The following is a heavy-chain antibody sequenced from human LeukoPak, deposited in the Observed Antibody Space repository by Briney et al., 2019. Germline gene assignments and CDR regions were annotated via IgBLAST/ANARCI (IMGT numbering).Heavy chain of an antibody. D-gene: IGHD3-3*01. CDR1: GFTFSSYG. J-gene: IGHJ4*02. V-gene: IGHV3-30*02. CDR3: AKWGSDFWSGFPRYYFDY. CDR2: IRYDGSNK. Sequence: PGGSLRLSSAASGFTFSSYGMHWVRQAPGKGLEWVAFIRYDGSNKYYADSVKGRFTISRDNSKNTLYLQMNSLRAEDTAVYYCAKWGSDFWSGFPRYYFDYWGQGTLVTVSS.